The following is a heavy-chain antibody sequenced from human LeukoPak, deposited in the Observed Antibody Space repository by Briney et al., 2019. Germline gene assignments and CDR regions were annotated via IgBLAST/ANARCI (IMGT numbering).Heavy chain of an antibody. CDR2: IKPDGSEK. V-gene: IGHV3-7*04. J-gene: IGHJ6*02. D-gene: IGHD2-15*01. CDR1: GFTFSSHW. Sequence: GGSLRLSCAASGFTFSSHWMSWVRQAPGKGLEWVANIKPDGSEKYCVGSVKGRFTISRDNAKNSLYLQMNSLRVEDTAVYYCARDASRDSMDVWGQGTTVTVSS. CDR3: ARDASRDSMDV.